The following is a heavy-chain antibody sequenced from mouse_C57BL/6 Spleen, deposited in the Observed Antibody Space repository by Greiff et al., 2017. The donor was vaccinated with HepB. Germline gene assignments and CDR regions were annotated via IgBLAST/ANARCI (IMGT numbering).Heavy chain of an antibody. Sequence: EVMLVESGGGLVKPGGSLKLSCAASGFTFSDYGMHWVRQAPEKGLEWVAYISSGSSTIYYADTVKGRFTISRDNAKNTLFLQMTSLRSEDTAMYYCARRRIYYAMDYWGQGTSVTVSS. V-gene: IGHV5-17*01. CDR3: ARRRIYYAMDY. CDR1: GFTFSDYG. J-gene: IGHJ4*01. CDR2: ISSGSSTI.